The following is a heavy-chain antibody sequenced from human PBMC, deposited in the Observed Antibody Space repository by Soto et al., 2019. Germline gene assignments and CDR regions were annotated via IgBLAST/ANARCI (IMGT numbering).Heavy chain of an antibody. D-gene: IGHD3-22*01. Sequence: SETLSLTCDVYGGSLCNFYRSWVRQPPGRGLEWVGEIHPSGSTHFNPSLKSRGTISVDTSKSQVSLKLISVTAADTAMYYCARGMDYYKTGNYWSQGALVTVSS. CDR2: IHPSGST. CDR3: ARGMDYYKTGNY. V-gene: IGHV4-34*01. J-gene: IGHJ4*02. CDR1: GGSLCNFY.